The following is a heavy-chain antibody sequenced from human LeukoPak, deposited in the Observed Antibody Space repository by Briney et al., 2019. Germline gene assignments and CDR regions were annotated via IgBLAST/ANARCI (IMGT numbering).Heavy chain of an antibody. J-gene: IGHJ4*02. V-gene: IGHV3-23*01. CDR1: GFSFSAYA. D-gene: IGHD2-15*01. CDR3: AKDKAIGYCSGGTCSYFDY. Sequence: GGSLRLSCAASGFSFSAYAMSWVRQAPGKGLEWVSGISSNGGSAYYATSVKGRFTMSRDNSKNTLTLQMNSLRAEDTAVYYCAKDKAIGYCSGGTCSYFDYWGQGTLVTVSS. CDR2: ISSNGGSA.